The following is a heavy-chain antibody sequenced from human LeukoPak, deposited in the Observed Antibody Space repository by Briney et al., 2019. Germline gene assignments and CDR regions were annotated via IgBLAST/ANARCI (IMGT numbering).Heavy chain of an antibody. Sequence: GGSLRLSCAASGFTFSSYWMTWVRQAPGKGLEWVANINQDGSAKYYEDSVKGRFTISRDNARNSLYLQVNSLRAEDTAVYYCARDGVAEAGLFDYWGQGTLVTVSS. J-gene: IGHJ4*02. V-gene: IGHV3-7*01. CDR1: GFTFSSYW. CDR2: INQDGSAK. CDR3: ARDGVAEAGLFDY. D-gene: IGHD6-19*01.